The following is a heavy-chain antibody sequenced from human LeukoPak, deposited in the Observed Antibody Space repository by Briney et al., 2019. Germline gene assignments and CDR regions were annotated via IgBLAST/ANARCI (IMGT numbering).Heavy chain of an antibody. Sequence: ASVKVSCKASGYTFTGYYMHWVRQAPGQGLEWMGWINPNSGGTNYAQKFQGRVTMTRDTYISTAYMELSRLRSDDTAVYYCARDPRDGYNQGSWGQGTLVTVSS. CDR1: GYTFTGYY. CDR2: INPNSGGT. V-gene: IGHV1-2*02. J-gene: IGHJ4*02. D-gene: IGHD5-24*01. CDR3: ARDPRDGYNQGS.